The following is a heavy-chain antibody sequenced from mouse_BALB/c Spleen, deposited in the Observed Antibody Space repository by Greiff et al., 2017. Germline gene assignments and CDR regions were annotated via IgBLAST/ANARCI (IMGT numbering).Heavy chain of an antibody. J-gene: IGHJ1*01. CDR2: ISSGGSYT. V-gene: IGHV5-6-4*01. CDR1: GFTFSSYT. Sequence: EVQLQESGGGLVKPGGSLKLSCAASGFTFSSYTMSWVRQTPEKRLEWVATISSGGSYTYYPDSVKGRFTISRDNAKNTLYLQMSSLKSEDTAMYYCTRDPAYGNPWYFDVWGAGTTVTVSS. D-gene: IGHD2-1*01. CDR3: TRDPAYGNPWYFDV.